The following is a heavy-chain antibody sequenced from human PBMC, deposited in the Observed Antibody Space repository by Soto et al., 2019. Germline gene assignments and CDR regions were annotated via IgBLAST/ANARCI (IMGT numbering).Heavy chain of an antibody. CDR3: ASEKGIVVVPAAMYGMDV. CDR1: GGSISSSNW. CDR2: IYHSGST. J-gene: IGHJ6*02. Sequence: QVQLQESGPGLVKPSGTLSLTCAVSGGSISSSNWWSWVRQPPGKGLEWIGEIYHSGSTNYNPSXKSRVTMSVDXXKXQXXLKLSSVTAADTAVYYCASEKGIVVVPAAMYGMDVWGQGTTVTVSS. V-gene: IGHV4-4*02. D-gene: IGHD2-2*01.